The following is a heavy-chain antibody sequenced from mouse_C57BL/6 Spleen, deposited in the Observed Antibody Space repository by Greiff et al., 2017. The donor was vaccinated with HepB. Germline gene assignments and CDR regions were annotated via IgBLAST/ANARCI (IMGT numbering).Heavy chain of an antibody. V-gene: IGHV5-6*01. CDR2: ISSGGSYT. D-gene: IGHD2-3*01. J-gene: IGHJ2*01. CDR3: ARQEVTHFDY. CDR1: GFTFSSYG. Sequence: EVKVVESGGDLVKPGGSLKLSCAASGFTFSSYGMSWVRQTPDKRLEWVATISSGGSYTYYPDSVKGRFTISRDNAKNTLYRQMSSLKSEYTAMYYCARQEVTHFDYWGQGTTLTVSS.